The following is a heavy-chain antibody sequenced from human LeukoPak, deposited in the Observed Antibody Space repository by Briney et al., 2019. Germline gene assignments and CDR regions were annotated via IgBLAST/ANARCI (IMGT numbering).Heavy chain of an antibody. CDR3: ARDYGGSTGWFDP. CDR1: GYTFTSYA. J-gene: IGHJ5*02. CDR2: VNAGNGNT. Sequence: ASVKVSCKASGYTFTSYAMHWVRQAPGQRLEWMGWVNAGNGNTKYSQKFQGRVTITRDTSASTAYMELSSLRSEDTAVYYCARDYGGSTGWFDPWGQGTLVTVSS. V-gene: IGHV1-3*01. D-gene: IGHD4-23*01.